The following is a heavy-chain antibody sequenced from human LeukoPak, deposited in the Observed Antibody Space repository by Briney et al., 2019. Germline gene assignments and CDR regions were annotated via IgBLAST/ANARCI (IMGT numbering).Heavy chain of an antibody. D-gene: IGHD1-26*01. CDR2: IYYSGST. J-gene: IGHJ4*02. CDR1: GFTFSSYA. V-gene: IGHV4-38-2*01. CDR3: ARFNSGSYQHYFDY. Sequence: PGGSLRLSCAASGFTFSSYAMSWVRQAPGKGLEWIGSIYYSGSTYYNPSLKSRVTISVDTSKNQFSLKLSSVTAADTAVYYCARFNSGSYQHYFDYWGQGTLVTVSS.